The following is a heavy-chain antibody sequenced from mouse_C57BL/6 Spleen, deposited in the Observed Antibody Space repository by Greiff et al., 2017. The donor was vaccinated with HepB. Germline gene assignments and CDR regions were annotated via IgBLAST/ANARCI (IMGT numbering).Heavy chain of an antibody. J-gene: IGHJ1*03. CDR1: GYTFTDYY. V-gene: IGHV1-26*01. CDR3: ARGWDVRWYFDV. CDR2: INPNNGGT. D-gene: IGHD4-1*01. Sequence: EVQLQQSGPELVKPGASVKISCKASGYTFTDYYMNWVKQSHGKSLEWIGDINPNNGGTSYNQKFKGKATLTVDKSSSTAYMELRSLTSEDSAVYYCARGWDVRWYFDVWGTGTTVTVSS.